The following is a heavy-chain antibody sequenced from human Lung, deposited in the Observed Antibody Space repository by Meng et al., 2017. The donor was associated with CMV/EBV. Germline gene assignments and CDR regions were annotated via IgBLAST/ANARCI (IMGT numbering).Heavy chain of an antibody. J-gene: IGHJ3*02. CDR1: GFTFSSYS. V-gene: IGHV3-21*01. Sequence: GGSLRLXCAASGFTFSSYSMNWVRQAPGKGLEWVSSISSSSSYIYYADSVKGRFTISRDNAKNSLYLQMNSLRAEDTAVYYCARDPDPYYDILTGYSDDAFAIWGQGTXVTVSS. D-gene: IGHD3-9*01. CDR2: ISSSSSYI. CDR3: ARDPDPYYDILTGYSDDAFAI.